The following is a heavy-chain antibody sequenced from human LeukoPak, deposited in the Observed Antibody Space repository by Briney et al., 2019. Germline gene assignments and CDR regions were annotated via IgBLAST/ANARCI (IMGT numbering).Heavy chain of an antibody. CDR1: GGSISDFY. CDR3: ARHYRGVHYHDF. D-gene: IGHD3-10*01. V-gene: IGHV4-59*08. J-gene: IGHJ4*02. CDR2: INYRGNT. Sequence: SETLSLTCTVSGGSISDFYWSWIRQPPGKGLEWIGYINYRGNTNYNPSLKSRVTMSVDTSKSKFSLTLTSVTAADTAMYYCARHYRGVHYHDFWGQGTLVLVSS.